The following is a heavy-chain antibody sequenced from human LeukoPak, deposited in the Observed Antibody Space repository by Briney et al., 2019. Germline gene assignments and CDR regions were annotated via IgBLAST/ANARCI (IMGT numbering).Heavy chain of an antibody. CDR1: GFTFSSYA. CDR3: AGEEGYCSSTSCYPFDY. Sequence: GGSLRLSFAASGFTFSSYAMSWFRKAPGKGLEWVSPIRGSGGSTYYADSVKGRFTISRDNSKNTLYLQMNSLRAEDTAVYYCAGEEGYCSSTSCYPFDYWGQGTLVTVSS. J-gene: IGHJ4*02. CDR2: IRGSGGST. V-gene: IGHV3-23*01. D-gene: IGHD2-2*01.